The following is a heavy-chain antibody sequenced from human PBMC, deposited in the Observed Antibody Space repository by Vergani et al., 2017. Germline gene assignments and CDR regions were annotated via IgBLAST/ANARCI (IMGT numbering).Heavy chain of an antibody. CDR1: GFTFSSYE. J-gene: IGHJ3*02. CDR2: ITGGGTTI. Sequence: EVQLVESGGGLVQPGGSLRLSCAASGFTFSSYEMNWVRQAPGKGLEWLSYITGGGTTIYYADSVKGRFTISRDNAKNSLYLQMNSLRAEDTAVYYCARDPQSVTHDAFDIWGQGTMVTVSS. CDR3: ARDPQSVTHDAFDI. D-gene: IGHD3-16*02. V-gene: IGHV3-48*03.